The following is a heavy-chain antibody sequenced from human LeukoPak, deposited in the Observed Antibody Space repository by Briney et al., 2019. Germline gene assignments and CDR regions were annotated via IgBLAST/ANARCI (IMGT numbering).Heavy chain of an antibody. CDR2: IKQDGSEK. CDR1: GFTFSSYW. D-gene: IGHD3-10*01. Sequence: PGGSLSLSCAASGFTFSSYWMSWVRQAPGKGLEWVANIKQDGSEKYYVDSVKGRFTISRDNAKNSLYLQMNSLGAEDTAVYYCARDRIRQFPGGAFDIWGQGTMVTVSS. J-gene: IGHJ3*02. CDR3: ARDRIRQFPGGAFDI. V-gene: IGHV3-7*01.